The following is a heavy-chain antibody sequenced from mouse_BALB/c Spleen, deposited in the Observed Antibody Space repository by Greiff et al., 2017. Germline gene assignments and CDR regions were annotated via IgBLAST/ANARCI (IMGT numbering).Heavy chain of an antibody. Sequence: EVMLVESGGGLVKPGGSLKLSCAASGFTFSDYYMYWVRQTPEKRLEWVATISDGGSYTYYPDSVKGRFTISRDNAKNNLYLQMSSLKSEDTAMYYCARGRGFTTATYAYWGQGTLVTVSA. CDR3: ARGRGFTTATYAY. V-gene: IGHV5-4*02. J-gene: IGHJ3*01. D-gene: IGHD1-2*01. CDR2: ISDGGSYT. CDR1: GFTFSDYY.